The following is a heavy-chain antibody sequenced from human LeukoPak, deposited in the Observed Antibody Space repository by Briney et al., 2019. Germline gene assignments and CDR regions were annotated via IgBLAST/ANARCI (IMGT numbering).Heavy chain of an antibody. D-gene: IGHD2-15*01. CDR1: GFTFSSYG. CDR3: ARERYCSGGSCHYFDY. V-gene: IGHV3-33*01. CDR2: IWYDGSNK. J-gene: IGHJ4*02. Sequence: AGGSLRLSCAASGFTFSSYGMHWVRQAPGKGLEWVAVIWYDGSNKYYADSVKGRFTISRDNSKNTLYLQMNSLRAEDTAVYYCARERYCSGGSCHYFDYWGQGTLVTVSS.